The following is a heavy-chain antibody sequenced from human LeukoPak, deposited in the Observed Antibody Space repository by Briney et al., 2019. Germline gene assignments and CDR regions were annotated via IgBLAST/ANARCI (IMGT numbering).Heavy chain of an antibody. CDR3: ARTILLGTKFDS. CDR1: GYTFTGYY. J-gene: IGHJ4*02. CDR2: INPNSGGT. V-gene: IGHV1-2*02. Sequence: GASVKVSCKASGYTFTGYYMHWVRQAPGQGLEWMGWINPNSGGTNYAQKFQGRVTMTRDTSINTAYMDLTGLRSDDTAMYYCARTILLGTKFDSWGQGTLVTVSS. D-gene: IGHD3-3*01.